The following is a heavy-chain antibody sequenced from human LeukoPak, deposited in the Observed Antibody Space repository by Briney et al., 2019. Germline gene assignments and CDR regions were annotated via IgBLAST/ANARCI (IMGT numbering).Heavy chain of an antibody. Sequence: GASLRLSCTGSGFTFSTYATSWVRQAPGKGLEWVSVISGSGGSTYYADPVEGRFTISRDNSKNTLYLQMSSLRAEDTAVYYCARDLGYSLGARSPWGQGTLVTVSS. CDR3: ARDLGYSLGARSP. V-gene: IGHV3-23*01. D-gene: IGHD5-12*01. J-gene: IGHJ1*01. CDR1: GFTFSTYA. CDR2: ISGSGGST.